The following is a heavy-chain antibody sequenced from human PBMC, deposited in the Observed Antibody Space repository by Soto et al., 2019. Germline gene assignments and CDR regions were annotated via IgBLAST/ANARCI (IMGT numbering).Heavy chain of an antibody. CDR3: ASGGLLPDY. Sequence: QLQLQESGSGLVKPSQTLSLTCAVCGGSISSGGYSWSWIRQPPGKGLEWIGYISHSGSTYYNPSLPRRVTISVDRSKNQFSLKLSSVTAADTAVYYCASGGLLPDYLGQGTLVTVSS. J-gene: IGHJ4*02. CDR1: GGSISSGGYS. V-gene: IGHV4-30-2*01. D-gene: IGHD6-19*01. CDR2: ISHSGST.